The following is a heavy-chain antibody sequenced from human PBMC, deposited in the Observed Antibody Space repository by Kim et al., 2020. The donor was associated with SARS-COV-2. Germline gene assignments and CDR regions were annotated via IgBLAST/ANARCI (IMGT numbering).Heavy chain of an antibody. CDR3: ARDLGYSDFWSGYKKYYFDY. D-gene: IGHD3-3*01. J-gene: IGHJ4*02. V-gene: IGHV3-21*01. CDR2: ISSSSSYI. CDR1: GFTFSSYS. Sequence: GGSLRLSCAASGFTFSSYSMNWVRQAPGKGLEWVSSISSSSSYIYYADSVKGRFTISRDNAKNSLYLQMNSLRAEDTAVYYCARDLGYSDFWSGYKKYYFDYWGQGTLVTVSS.